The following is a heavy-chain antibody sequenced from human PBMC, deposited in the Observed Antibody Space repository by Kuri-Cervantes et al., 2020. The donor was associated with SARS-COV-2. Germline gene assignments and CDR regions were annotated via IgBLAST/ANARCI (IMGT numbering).Heavy chain of an antibody. CDR2: ISYDGSNK. D-gene: IGHD6-6*01. V-gene: IGHV3-30*04. CDR1: GFTFSSYA. J-gene: IGHJ4*02. CDR3: ARESYSSSRFDY. Sequence: GGSLRLSCAASGFTFSSYAMHWVRQAPGKGLEWVAVISYDGSNKYYADSVKGRFTISRDNSKNTLYLQMNSLRAEDTAVYYCARESYSSSRFDYWGQGTLVTVSS.